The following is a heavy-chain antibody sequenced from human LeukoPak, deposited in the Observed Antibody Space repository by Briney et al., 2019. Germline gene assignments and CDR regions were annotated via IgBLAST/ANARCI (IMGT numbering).Heavy chain of an antibody. V-gene: IGHV4-31*03. Sequence: PSQTLSLTCTVSGGSISSGGYYWSWIRQHPGKGLEWIGYIYYSGSTYYSPSLKSRVTISVDTSKNQFSLKLSSVTAADTAVYYCARDSSSSGWYDYWGQGTLVTVSS. CDR2: IYYSGST. J-gene: IGHJ4*02. CDR3: ARDSSSSGWYDY. CDR1: GGSISSGGYY. D-gene: IGHD6-19*01.